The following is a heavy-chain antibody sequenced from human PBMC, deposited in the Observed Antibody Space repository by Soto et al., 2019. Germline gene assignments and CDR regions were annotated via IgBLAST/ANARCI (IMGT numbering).Heavy chain of an antibody. J-gene: IGHJ4*02. D-gene: IGHD3-10*01. CDR1: GVSISSTIYY. CDR3: QRRPIPASGGLDH. V-gene: IGHV4-39*01. CDR2: IYYSGTT. Sequence: SETLSLTCTVSGVSISSTIYYWGWIRQPPGKGLEWIGNIYYSGTTYYNPSLKSRVTISVDTSKNQFSLKLSSVTAADTAVYYRQRRPIPASGGLDHWGQGTLVTVSS.